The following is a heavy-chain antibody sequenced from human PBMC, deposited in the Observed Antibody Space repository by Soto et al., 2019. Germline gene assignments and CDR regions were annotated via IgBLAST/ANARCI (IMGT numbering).Heavy chain of an antibody. CDR1: GYTFTSYG. J-gene: IGHJ5*02. D-gene: IGHD2-15*01. V-gene: IGHV1-18*01. Sequence: ASVKVSCKASGYTFTSYGISWVRQAPGQGLEWMGWISAYNGNTNYAQKLQGRVTMTTDTSTSTAYMELRSLRSDDTAVYYCAFYTRSAAAGLYSHPLGQATLVTVPQ. CDR2: ISAYNGNT. CDR3: AFYTRSAAAGLYSHP.